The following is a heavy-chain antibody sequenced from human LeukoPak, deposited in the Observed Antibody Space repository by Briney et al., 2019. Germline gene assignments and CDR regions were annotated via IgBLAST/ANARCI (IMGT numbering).Heavy chain of an antibody. V-gene: IGHV4-39*07. CDR3: ARGVGAHQNFDY. Sequence: GSLRLSCAASGFIFSSYWMSWIRQPPGKGLEWIGSIYYSGSTYYNPSLKSRVTISVDTSKNQFSLKLSSVTAADTAVYYCARGVGAHQNFDYWGQGTLVTVSS. J-gene: IGHJ4*02. CDR2: IYYSGST. D-gene: IGHD1-26*01. CDR1: GFIFSSYW.